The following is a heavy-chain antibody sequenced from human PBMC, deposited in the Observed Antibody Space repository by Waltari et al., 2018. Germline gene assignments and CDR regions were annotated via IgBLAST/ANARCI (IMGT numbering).Heavy chain of an antibody. CDR1: GGPISSRSYY. J-gene: IGHJ4*02. CDR2: IYYSGSA. D-gene: IGHD3-3*01. Sequence: QLQLQESGPGLVKPSETLSLTCTVPGGPISSRSYYWGWVRQPPGKGLEWIGSIYYSGSAYYNPSLKSRVTTSVDTPNNQFSLRLSSVTAADTAVYYCARQFTILGVTPFDCWGQGILVSVSS. V-gene: IGHV4-39*07. CDR3: ARQFTILGVTPFDC.